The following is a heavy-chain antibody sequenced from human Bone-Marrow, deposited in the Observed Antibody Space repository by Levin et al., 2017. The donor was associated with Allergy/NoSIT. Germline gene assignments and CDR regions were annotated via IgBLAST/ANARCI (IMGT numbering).Heavy chain of an antibody. CDR2: IFSSGST. CDR3: ARRTGYNYDNYWYFDL. J-gene: IGHJ2*01. Sequence: ASETLSLTCSVSGASISSSYWSWIRQPPGKGLEWIGYIFSSGSTNYNPSLKTEVTISADVSKNELSLKLRSVTAADTAVYYCARRTGYNYDNYWYFDLWGRGTLVTVSS. D-gene: IGHD5-24*01. CDR1: GASISSSY. V-gene: IGHV4-59*08.